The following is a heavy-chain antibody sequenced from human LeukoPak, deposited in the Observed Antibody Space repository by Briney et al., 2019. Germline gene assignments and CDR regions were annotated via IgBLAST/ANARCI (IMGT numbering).Heavy chain of an antibody. J-gene: IGHJ6*03. CDR1: GYTFTNFD. D-gene: IGHD6-13*01. CDR2: INPNNGNA. Sequence: GASVKVSCKASGYTFTNFDLNWVRQAPGQGLEWVGGINPNNGNADYAQRFQGRVTMTRDTAISTVYMELSSLTYEDSAVYYCARPTSRPSNYYSMDVWGKGTTAIVS. CDR3: ARPTSRPSNYYSMDV. V-gene: IGHV1-8*01.